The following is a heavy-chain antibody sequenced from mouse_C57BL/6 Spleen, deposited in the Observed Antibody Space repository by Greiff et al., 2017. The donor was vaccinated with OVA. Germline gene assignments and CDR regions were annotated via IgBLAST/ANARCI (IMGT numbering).Heavy chain of an antibody. Sequence: EVQLVESGEGLVKPGGSLKLSCAASGFTFSSYAMSWVRQTPEKRLEWVAYISSGGDYIYYADTVKGRFTISRDNARNTLYLQMSSLKSEDTAMYYCTRDHYGSRYFDVWGTGTTVTVSS. J-gene: IGHJ1*03. CDR1: GFTFSSYA. CDR3: TRDHYGSRYFDV. V-gene: IGHV5-9-1*02. D-gene: IGHD1-1*01. CDR2: ISSGGDYI.